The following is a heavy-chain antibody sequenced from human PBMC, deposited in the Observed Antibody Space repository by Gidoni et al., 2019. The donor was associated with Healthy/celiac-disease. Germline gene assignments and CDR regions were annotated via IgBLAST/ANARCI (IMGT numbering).Heavy chain of an antibody. Sequence: EVQLVESGGGLVQPGRSLRLSCAASGFPFDDYAMHWVRQAPGKGLEWVSGISWNSGSIGYADSVKVRFTISRDNAKNSLYLQMNSLRAEDTALYYCAKGRYYDSSGSVFDYWGQGTLVTVSS. CDR2: ISWNSGSI. D-gene: IGHD3-22*01. J-gene: IGHJ4*02. CDR3: AKGRYYDSSGSVFDY. V-gene: IGHV3-9*01. CDR1: GFPFDDYA.